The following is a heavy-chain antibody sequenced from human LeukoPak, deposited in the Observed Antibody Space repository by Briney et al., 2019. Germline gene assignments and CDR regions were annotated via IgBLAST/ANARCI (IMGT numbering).Heavy chain of an antibody. CDR2: IYYSGST. D-gene: IGHD3-10*01. CDR3: ARIDFYGSGNYYFDY. V-gene: IGHV4-39*01. Sequence: KPSETLSVTCTVSGGSISDINYYWGWIRQPPGQGLEWIASIYYSGSTYYNPSLKSRVTISVDTSKKQFSLKLSSVTAADTAVYYCARIDFYGSGNYYFDYWGQGTLVTVSS. J-gene: IGHJ4*02. CDR1: GGSISDINYY.